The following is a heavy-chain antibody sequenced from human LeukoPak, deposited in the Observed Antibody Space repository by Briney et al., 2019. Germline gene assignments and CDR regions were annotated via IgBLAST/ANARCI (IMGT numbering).Heavy chain of an antibody. V-gene: IGHV1-3*01. CDR1: GYTFTNYP. J-gene: IGHJ4*02. Sequence: GASVKVSCKASGYTFTNYPIHWVRQAPGQRLEWMAWINAGNGNTKYSQKFQGRVTITRDTSAITAYMELSSLRSEDTAVYYCATWFGEPRIDYWGQGTLVTVSS. CDR3: ATWFGEPRIDY. D-gene: IGHD3-10*01. CDR2: INAGNGNT.